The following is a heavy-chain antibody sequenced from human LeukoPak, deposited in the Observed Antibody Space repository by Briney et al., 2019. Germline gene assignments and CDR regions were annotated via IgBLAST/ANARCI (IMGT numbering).Heavy chain of an antibody. CDR3: ARPGGVVTNFYDNWFDP. CDR1: GYTSITYG. Sequence: ASVKVSCMASGYTSITYGFTWVRQAPGQGLEWMGWINPNSGDTNYAQNFQGRVTMTRDTSISTAYKELSRLRSDDTAVYYCARPGGVVTNFYDNWFDPWGQGTLVTVSS. J-gene: IGHJ5*01. CDR2: INPNSGDT. D-gene: IGHD4-23*01. V-gene: IGHV1-2*02.